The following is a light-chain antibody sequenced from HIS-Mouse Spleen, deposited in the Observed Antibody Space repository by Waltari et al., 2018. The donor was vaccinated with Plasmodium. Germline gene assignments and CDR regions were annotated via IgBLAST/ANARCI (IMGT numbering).Light chain of an antibody. CDR1: QSVLYSSNNKNY. V-gene: IGKV4-1*01. CDR2: WAS. CDR3: LQHNSYPIT. J-gene: IGKJ5*01. Sequence: DIVMTQSPDSLAVSLGARATINCKSSQSVLYSSNNKNYLAWYQQKPGQPPKLLIYWASTRESGVPDRFSGSGSGTDFTLTISSLQAEDVAVYYCLQHNSYPITFGQGTRLEIK.